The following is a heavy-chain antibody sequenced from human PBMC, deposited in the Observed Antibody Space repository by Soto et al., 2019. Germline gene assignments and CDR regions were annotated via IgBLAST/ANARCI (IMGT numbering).Heavy chain of an antibody. D-gene: IGHD6-13*01. CDR1: GGSISSYY. Sequence: QVQLQESGPGLVKPSETLSLTCTVSGGSISSYYWSWIRQPAGKGLEWIGRIYTSGSTNYNPSLKSRVTMSVDTSKNPFSLELSSVTAADTAVYYCARGDDGVAAAGTAPYFQHWGQGTLVTVSS. CDR2: IYTSGST. V-gene: IGHV4-4*07. CDR3: ARGDDGVAAAGTAPYFQH. J-gene: IGHJ1*01.